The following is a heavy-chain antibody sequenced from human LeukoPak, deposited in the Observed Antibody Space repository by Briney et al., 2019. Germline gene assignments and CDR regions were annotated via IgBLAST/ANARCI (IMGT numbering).Heavy chain of an antibody. CDR1: GYSFTSYW. D-gene: IGHD2-21*02. J-gene: IGHJ4*02. V-gene: IGHV5-51*01. Sequence: GESLKISCKGSGYSFTSYWIGWVRQMPGKGLEWMGIIYPGDSDIRYSPSFQGQVTISADRSISTAYLQWSSLKASDTAMYYCARPVAYCGGDCPFDYWGQGTLVTVSS. CDR2: IYPGDSDI. CDR3: ARPVAYCGGDCPFDY.